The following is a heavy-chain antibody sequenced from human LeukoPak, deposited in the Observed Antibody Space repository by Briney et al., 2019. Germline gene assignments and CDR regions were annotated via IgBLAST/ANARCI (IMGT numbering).Heavy chain of an antibody. J-gene: IGHJ4*02. CDR3: ARGPDSSGYYYFDY. Sequence: SSETLSLTCTVSGGSISSGDYYWSWIRQPPGKGLEWIGYIYHSGSTHFNPSLKSRVTISVDTSKNQFSLKLSSVTAADTAVYFCARGPDSSGYYYFDYWGQGTLVTVSS. V-gene: IGHV4-30-4*01. D-gene: IGHD3-22*01. CDR2: IYHSGST. CDR1: GGSISSGDYY.